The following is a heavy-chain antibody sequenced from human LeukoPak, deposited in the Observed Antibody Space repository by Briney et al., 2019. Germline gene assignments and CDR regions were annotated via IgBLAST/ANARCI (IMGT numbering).Heavy chain of an antibody. Sequence: ASVKVPCKASGYTFTGYYMHWVRQAPGQGLEWMEWINPTSSGTNYAQKFQGRVTMTRDTSISTAYMELSRLRSDDTAVYYCARIVGATSFAGYWGQGTLVTVSS. D-gene: IGHD1-26*01. CDR2: INPTSSGT. CDR1: GYTFTGYY. V-gene: IGHV1-2*02. J-gene: IGHJ4*02. CDR3: ARIVGATSFAGY.